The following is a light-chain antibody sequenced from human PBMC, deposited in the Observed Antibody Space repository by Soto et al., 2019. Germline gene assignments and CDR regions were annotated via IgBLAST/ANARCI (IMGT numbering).Light chain of an antibody. CDR1: SSDVGGYNY. CDR2: EVS. CDR3: SSYTSSSPYV. V-gene: IGLV2-14*01. J-gene: IGLJ1*01. Sequence: ALTQPASVSGSPGQSITISCTGTSSDVGGYNYVSWYQLHPGKAPKLMIYEVSNRPSGVSNRFSGSKSGNTASLTISGLQAEDEADYYCSSYTSSSPYVFGTGTKLTVL.